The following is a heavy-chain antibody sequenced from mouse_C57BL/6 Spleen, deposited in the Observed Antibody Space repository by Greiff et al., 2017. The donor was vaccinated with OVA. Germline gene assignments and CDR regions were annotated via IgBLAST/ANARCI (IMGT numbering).Heavy chain of an antibody. Sequence: VQLKESGAELVKPGASVKLSCTASGFNIKDYYMHWVKQRTEQGLEWIGRIDPEDGETKYAPKFQGKATITADTSSNTAYLQLSSLTSEDTAVYYCARLTLYDHVEDYFDYWGQGTTLTVSA. J-gene: IGHJ2*01. CDR3: ARLTLYDHVEDYFDY. CDR1: GFNIKDYY. V-gene: IGHV14-2*01. CDR2: IDPEDGET. D-gene: IGHD2-4*01.